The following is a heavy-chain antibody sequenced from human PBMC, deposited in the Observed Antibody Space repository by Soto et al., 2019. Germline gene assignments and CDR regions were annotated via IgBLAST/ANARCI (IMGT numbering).Heavy chain of an antibody. CDR2: IYHSGST. Sequence: TLSLPFAVSGGSISSGGYAWSWIRQPPGKGLEWIGYIYHSGSTYYNPSLKSRVTISVDRSKNQLSLKLSSVTAADMAVYYCARVPDRWGQGTLVTFSS. CDR3: ARVPDR. CDR1: GGSISSGGYA. J-gene: IGHJ5*02. V-gene: IGHV4-30-2*01. D-gene: IGHD2-2*01.